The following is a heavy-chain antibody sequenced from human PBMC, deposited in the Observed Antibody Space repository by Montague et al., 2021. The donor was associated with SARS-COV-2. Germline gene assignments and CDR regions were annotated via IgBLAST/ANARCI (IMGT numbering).Heavy chain of an antibody. CDR2: INHGGST. CDR1: GFTFNYYA. CDR3: ARLRDGVVPSPILGVGPYYSSYYLDV. V-gene: IGHV4-34*01. Sequence: LRLSCAASGFTFNYYAMSWVRQPPGKGLEWIGKINHGGSTKYSPSLKSRLTISADTSKNQFSLKLTSVAAADTAVYYCARLRDGVVPSPILGVGPYYSSYYLDVWGRGTTVTVSS. J-gene: IGHJ6*03. D-gene: IGHD3-10*01.